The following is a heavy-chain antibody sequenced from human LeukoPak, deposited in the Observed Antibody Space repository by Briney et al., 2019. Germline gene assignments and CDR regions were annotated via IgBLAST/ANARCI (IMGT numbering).Heavy chain of an antibody. D-gene: IGHD6-13*01. J-gene: IGHJ5*02. Sequence: SVKVSCKASGGTFSSYAISWVRQAPGQGLEWMGGIIPIFVTANYAQKFQGRVTITADESTSTAYMELRSLRSDDTAVYYCARGLARKGGIAAVWVWFDPWGQGTLVTVSS. CDR2: IIPIFVTA. CDR3: ARGLARKGGIAAVWVWFDP. CDR1: GGTFSSYA. V-gene: IGHV1-69*13.